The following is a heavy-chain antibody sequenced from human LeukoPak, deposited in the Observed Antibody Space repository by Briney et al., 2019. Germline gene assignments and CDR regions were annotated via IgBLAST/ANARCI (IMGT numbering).Heavy chain of an antibody. V-gene: IGHV4-39*07. J-gene: IGHJ3*02. D-gene: IGHD2-21*02. CDR2: IYYSGST. CDR1: GGSISSSSYY. Sequence: SETLSLTCTVSGGSISSSSYYWGWIRQPPGKGLEWIGSIYYSGSTYYNPSLKSRVTISVDTSKNQSSLKLSSVTAADTAVYYCARDRIVVVTATRSDAFDIWGQGTMVTVSS. CDR3: ARDRIVVVTATRSDAFDI.